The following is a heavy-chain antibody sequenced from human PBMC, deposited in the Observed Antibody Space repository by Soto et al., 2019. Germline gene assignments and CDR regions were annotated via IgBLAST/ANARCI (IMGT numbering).Heavy chain of an antibody. D-gene: IGHD6-19*01. V-gene: IGHV3-48*02. CDR1: GFTLRSYS. J-gene: IGHJ6*02. CDR2: ISSSSSAI. Sequence: EVQLVESGGGLVQPGGSLRLSCAASGFTLRSYSMNWVRQAPGKGLEWVSYISSSSSAIYYADSVKGRVTISRDNAKNSLYLQMNSLRDEDTAVYYGARDRLYSSGSMDVWGQGTTVTVSS. CDR3: ARDRLYSSGSMDV.